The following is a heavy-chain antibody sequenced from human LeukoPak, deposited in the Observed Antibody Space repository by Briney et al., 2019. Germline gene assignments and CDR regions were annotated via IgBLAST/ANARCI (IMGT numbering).Heavy chain of an antibody. CDR3: ASRSGRQWLPYFDY. CDR2: IRSKAYGGTT. CDR1: GFSFGDYS. V-gene: IGHV3-49*04. Sequence: GGSLRLSCTSSGFSFGDYSMTWVRQAPGKGLKWVGFIRSKAYGGTTEYAASVKGRFTISRDDSKSIAYLQMNSLKTEDTAVYHCASRSGRQWLPYFDYWGQGTLVTVSS. D-gene: IGHD1-26*01. J-gene: IGHJ4*02.